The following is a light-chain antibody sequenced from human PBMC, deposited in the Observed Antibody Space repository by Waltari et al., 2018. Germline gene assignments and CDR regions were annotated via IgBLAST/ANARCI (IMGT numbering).Light chain of an antibody. CDR1: SSDFGGYY. CDR3: NTYRGSATVV. CDR2: DGS. J-gene: IGLJ2*01. Sequence: QSALTQPASMSGSPGQSITISCSGTSSDFGGYYVSWYQQHPGKAPRLIIYDGSNRPSGVSAGFSGANSANTASLTISGLQAEDEADYYCNTYRGSATVVFGGGTRLTVL. V-gene: IGLV2-14*03.